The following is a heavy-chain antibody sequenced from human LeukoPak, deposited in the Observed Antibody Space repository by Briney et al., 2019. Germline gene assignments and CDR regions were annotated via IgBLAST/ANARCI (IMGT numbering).Heavy chain of an antibody. D-gene: IGHD2-2*01. J-gene: IGHJ3*01. CDR2: ISTSSANT. CDR1: GYTFTTYP. Sequence: ASVKFSCRPSGYTFTTYPISWFRQAPGQGLEWMGWISTSSANTKYAQQFKDRVTMTTDTSTGTAYMELRSLRSDDTALYYCARDTPRGDIVVVPTVNGAFDVWGQGTMVTVSS. CDR3: ARDTPRGDIVVVPTVNGAFDV. V-gene: IGHV1-18*01.